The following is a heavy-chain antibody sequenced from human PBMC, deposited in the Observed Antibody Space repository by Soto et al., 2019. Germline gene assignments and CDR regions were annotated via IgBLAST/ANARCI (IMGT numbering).Heavy chain of an antibody. D-gene: IGHD6-19*01. Sequence: QVQLVQSGAEVKKPGASVKVSCKASGYTFTSYGISWVRQAPGQGLEWMGWISAYNGNTNYAQKRQGRVTMTTDPSTSNAYMELRSLRSDDTAVYYCARSHRIAVAGGGFDPWGQGTLVTVSS. CDR2: ISAYNGNT. CDR3: ARSHRIAVAGGGFDP. V-gene: IGHV1-18*01. J-gene: IGHJ5*02. CDR1: GYTFTSYG.